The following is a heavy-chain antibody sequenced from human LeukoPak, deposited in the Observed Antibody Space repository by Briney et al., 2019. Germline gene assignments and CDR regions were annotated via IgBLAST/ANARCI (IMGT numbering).Heavy chain of an antibody. V-gene: IGHV3-9*01. J-gene: IGHJ1*01. CDR2: ISWNSGSI. Sequence: GGSLRLSCAASGFTFSSSWMSWVRQAPGKGLEWVSGISWNSGSIGYADSVKGRFTISRDNAKNSLYLQMNSLRAEDTALYYCAKDSSTQQSAEYFQHWGQGTLVTVSS. D-gene: IGHD2-2*01. CDR3: AKDSSTQQSAEYFQH. CDR1: GFTFSSSW.